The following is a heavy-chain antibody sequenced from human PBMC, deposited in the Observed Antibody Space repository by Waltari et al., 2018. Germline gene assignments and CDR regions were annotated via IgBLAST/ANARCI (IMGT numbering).Heavy chain of an antibody. CDR1: GYTFTSYD. Sequence: QVQLVPSGAEVKKPGASVKVSCKASGYTFTSYDINWVRQALGQGLEWMGWMNPNSGNTGYAQKFQGRVTMTRNTSISTAYMELSSLRSEDTAVYYCARVGRGPMVRGRRGYYYGMDVWGQGTTVTVSS. D-gene: IGHD3-10*01. CDR3: ARVGRGPMVRGRRGYYYGMDV. V-gene: IGHV1-8*01. CDR2: MNPNSGNT. J-gene: IGHJ6*02.